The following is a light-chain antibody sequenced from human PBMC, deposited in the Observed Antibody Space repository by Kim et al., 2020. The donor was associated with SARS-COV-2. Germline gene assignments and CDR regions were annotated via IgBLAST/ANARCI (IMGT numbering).Light chain of an antibody. CDR1: KLGDKY. CDR3: QAWDSSTANWV. J-gene: IGLJ3*02. CDR2: QDS. Sequence: SPGQTASITCSGDKLGDKYAFWYQQTPGQSPVLVIYQDSKRPSGIPERFSGSNSGNTATLTISGTQAMDEADYYCQAWDSSTANWVFGGGTKLTVL. V-gene: IGLV3-1*01.